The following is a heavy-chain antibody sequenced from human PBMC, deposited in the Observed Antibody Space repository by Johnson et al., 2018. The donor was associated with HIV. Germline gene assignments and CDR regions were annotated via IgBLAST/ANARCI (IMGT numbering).Heavy chain of an antibody. CDR2: IYSGGST. CDR3: AKDGGLWSYSLDV. V-gene: IGHV3-NL1*01. D-gene: IGHD3-10*01. Sequence: QMLLVESGGGVVQPGGSLRISFAASGVTFSSYGMHWVRQGPGKGLEWVSVIYSGGSTYYADYVTGRFTISRDNSKNILYLQMNSLRPEDTGLYYCAKDGGLWSYSLDVWGQGTMVSVSS. CDR1: GVTFSSYG. J-gene: IGHJ3*01.